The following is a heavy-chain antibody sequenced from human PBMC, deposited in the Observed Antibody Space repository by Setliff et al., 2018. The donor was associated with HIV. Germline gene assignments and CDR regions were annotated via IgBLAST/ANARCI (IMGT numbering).Heavy chain of an antibody. V-gene: IGHV1-69*06. J-gene: IGHJ6*03. CDR2: IIPLFATT. Sequence: ASVKVSCRASGGTFSSYAISWLRQSPGQGLEWMGRIIPLFATTNYAEKFQGKVTITADKSTRTVYMELSSLRSEDTAVYYCASSGTSGVVEPATTYYNFMAVWGTGTTVTVS. CDR1: GGTFSSYA. D-gene: IGHD2-2*01. CDR3: ASSGTSGVVEPATTYYNFMAV.